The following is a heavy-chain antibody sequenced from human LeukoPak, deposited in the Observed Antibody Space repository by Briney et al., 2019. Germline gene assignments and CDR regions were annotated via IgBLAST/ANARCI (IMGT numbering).Heavy chain of an antibody. J-gene: IGHJ4*02. CDR1: GYTFTSYY. CDR3: ARHLPRTAMPFDY. CDR2: INPSGGST. D-gene: IGHD5-18*01. Sequence: ASVKVSCKASGYTFTSYYMHWVRQAPGQGLEWMGIINPSGGSTSYAQKLQGRVTMTRGTSTSTVYMELSSLRSEDTAVYYCARHLPRTAMPFDYWGQGTLVTVSS. V-gene: IGHV1-46*01.